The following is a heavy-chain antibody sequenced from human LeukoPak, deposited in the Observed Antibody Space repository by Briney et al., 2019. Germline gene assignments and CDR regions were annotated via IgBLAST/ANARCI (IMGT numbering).Heavy chain of an antibody. V-gene: IGHV1-2*02. J-gene: IGHJ4*02. CDR3: SRGYYFWSGYQH. CDR2: VNPNSGGT. CDR1: GYTFTGYY. D-gene: IGHD3-3*01. Sequence: ASVKVSCKASGYTFTGYYMHWVRQAPGQGLEWMGWVNPNSGGTNYAQKFQGRVTMTRDTSISTAYMELSRLRSGATAVYYGSRGYYFWSGYQHWGQGTLVTVSS.